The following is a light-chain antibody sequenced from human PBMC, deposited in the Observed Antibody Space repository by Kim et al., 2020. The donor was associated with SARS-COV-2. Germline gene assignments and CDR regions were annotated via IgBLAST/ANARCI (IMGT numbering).Light chain of an antibody. CDR2: QDS. CDR1: KLGDTY. CDR3: QAWDSSTVV. Sequence: SYELTQPPSVSVSPGQTASITCSGDKLGDTYACWYQQKPGQSPVLVIYQDSKRPSGIPERFSGSNSGNTATLTISGTQAMDEADYYCQAWDSSTVVFGGGTQVNV. J-gene: IGLJ2*01. V-gene: IGLV3-1*01.